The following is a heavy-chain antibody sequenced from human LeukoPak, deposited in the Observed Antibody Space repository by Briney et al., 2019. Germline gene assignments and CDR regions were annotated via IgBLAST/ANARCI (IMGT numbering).Heavy chain of an antibody. CDR3: ARVHYNTAMVDIDY. D-gene: IGHD5-18*01. J-gene: IGHJ4*02. V-gene: IGHV3-48*03. CDR1: GFTFSSYE. Sequence: TGGSLRLSCAASGFTFSSYEMHWVRQAPGKGLEWISYISSSGSTIYSADSVKGRFTISRDNAKNSLYLQMNSLRVEDTAVYYCARVHYNTAMVDIDYWGQGTLVTVSS. CDR2: ISSSGSTI.